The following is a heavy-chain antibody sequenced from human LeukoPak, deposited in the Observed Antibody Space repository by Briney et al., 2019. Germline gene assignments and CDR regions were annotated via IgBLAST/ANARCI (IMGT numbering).Heavy chain of an antibody. CDR3: AREGYHYFDY. V-gene: IGHV3-48*04. J-gene: IGHJ4*02. CDR2: IGGSRSGSSRSII. Sequence: GGSLRLSCAASGFTFNSYSMNWFRQAPGKGLEWVSYIGGSRSGSSRSIIYYADSVKGRFTISRDNAKNSLYLQMNSLRAEDTAVYYCAREGYHYFDYWGQGTLVTVSS. CDR1: GFTFNSYS. D-gene: IGHD2-15*01.